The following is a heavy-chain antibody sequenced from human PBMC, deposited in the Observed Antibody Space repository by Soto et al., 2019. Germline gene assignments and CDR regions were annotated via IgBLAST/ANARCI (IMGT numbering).Heavy chain of an antibody. J-gene: IGHJ3*02. CDR3: ARDTDYGDPMAFGI. V-gene: IGHV1-69*04. CDR1: GGTFSSYT. Sequence: SVKVSCKASGGTFSSYTISWVRQAPGQGLEWMGRIIPILGIANYAQKFQGRVTITADKSTSTAYMELSSLRSEDTAVYYCARDTDYGDPMAFGIWGQGTMVTVSS. D-gene: IGHD4-17*01. CDR2: IIPILGIA.